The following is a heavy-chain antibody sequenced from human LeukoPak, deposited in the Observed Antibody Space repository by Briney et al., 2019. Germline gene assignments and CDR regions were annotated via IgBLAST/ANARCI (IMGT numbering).Heavy chain of an antibody. D-gene: IGHD3-22*01. J-gene: IGHJ3*02. CDR2: ISGSGGST. CDR3: AKGDYYDSRGTFDI. Sequence: PGGSLTLSCAASGFTFSSYARSWVRQAPGKGLEWVSAISGSGGSTYYADSVKGRFTISRDNSKNTLYLQMNSLRAEDTDVYYCAKGDYYDSRGTFDIWGQGTMVTVSS. V-gene: IGHV3-23*01. CDR1: GFTFSSYA.